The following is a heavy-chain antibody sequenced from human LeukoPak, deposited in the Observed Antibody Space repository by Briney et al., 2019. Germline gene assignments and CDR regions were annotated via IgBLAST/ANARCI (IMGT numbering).Heavy chain of an antibody. CDR2: ISGSGGST. CDR1: GFTFSSYA. CDR3: AKDERVVVITLGYYDY. J-gene: IGHJ4*02. Sequence: GGSLRLSCAASGFTFSSYAMSWVRQAPGKGLEWVSAISGSGGSTYYADSVKGRFTISRDNSKNTLYLQMNSLRAEDTAVYYCAKDERVVVITLGYYDYWGQGTLVTVSS. V-gene: IGHV3-23*01. D-gene: IGHD3-22*01.